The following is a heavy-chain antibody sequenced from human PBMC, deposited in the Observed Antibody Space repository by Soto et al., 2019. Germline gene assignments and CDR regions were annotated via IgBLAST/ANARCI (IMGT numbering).Heavy chain of an antibody. Sequence: EVQLLESGGGLAQPGGSMRLSGAASEFSFSSDAMVWVRQAPRKGLEWVSVISARGGSLYFADSGKGRVTISRDNPKNSLALETHSLRAEDTATYFCTKGAIDYSASVENWGQGPLVVASS. D-gene: IGHD1-26*01. V-gene: IGHV3-23*01. J-gene: IGHJ4*02. CDR3: TKGAIDYSASVEN. CDR2: ISARGGSL. CDR1: EFSFSSDA.